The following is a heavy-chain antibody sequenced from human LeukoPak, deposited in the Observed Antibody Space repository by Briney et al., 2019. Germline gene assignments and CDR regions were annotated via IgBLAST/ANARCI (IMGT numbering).Heavy chain of an antibody. D-gene: IGHD7-27*01. J-gene: IGHJ3*02. CDR2: IYYSGST. V-gene: IGHV4-59*01. Sequence: PSETLSLTCTVSGGSISSYYWSWIRQPPGKGLEWIGYIYYSGSTNYNPSLKSRVTISVDTSKNQFSLKLSSVTAADTAVYYCARRQLGTDAFDIWGQGTMVTVSS. CDR1: GGSISSYY. CDR3: ARRQLGTDAFDI.